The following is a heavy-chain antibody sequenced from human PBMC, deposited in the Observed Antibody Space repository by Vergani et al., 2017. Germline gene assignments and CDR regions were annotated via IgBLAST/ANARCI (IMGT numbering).Heavy chain of an antibody. CDR3: AIQRGVIVV. V-gene: IGHV4-34*01. Sequence: QVQLQQWGAGLLKPSETLSLTCAVYGGSFSGYYLSGIRQPPRKGLEWIGEINHSGSTNYNPSLKSRVTISVDTSKNQFSLKLSSVTAADTAVYYCAIQRGVIVVWGQGTLVTVSS. J-gene: IGHJ4*02. D-gene: IGHD2-15*01. CDR2: INHSGST. CDR1: GGSFSGYY.